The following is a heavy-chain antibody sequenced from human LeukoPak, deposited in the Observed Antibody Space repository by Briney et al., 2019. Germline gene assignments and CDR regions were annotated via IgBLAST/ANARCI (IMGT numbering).Heavy chain of an antibody. CDR1: GGSFSGYY. D-gene: IGHD5-18*01. Sequence: SETLSLTCAVYGGSFSGYYWSWIRQPPGKGLEWIGEINHSGSTNYNPSLKSRVTISVDTSKNQFSLKLSSVTAADTAVYYCARGSSGYSYGYSYYYYMDVWGKGTTVTVSS. CDR3: ARGSSGYSYGYSYYYYMDV. J-gene: IGHJ6*03. V-gene: IGHV4-34*01. CDR2: INHSGST.